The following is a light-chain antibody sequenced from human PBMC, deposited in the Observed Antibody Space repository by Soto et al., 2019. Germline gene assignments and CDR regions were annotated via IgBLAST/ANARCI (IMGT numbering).Light chain of an antibody. J-gene: IGKJ2*01. CDR1: QSVSSSY. V-gene: IGKV3-20*01. Sequence: EIVLTQSPGPLALSPGERATLSCRASQSVSSSYLAWYQHKPGLAPTLLIYDASSRATGIPDRFSGSGSGTDFTLTSSRLEPEDFEVYYCQQDGSSPHTVCQGTKLEIK. CDR3: QQDGSSPHT. CDR2: DAS.